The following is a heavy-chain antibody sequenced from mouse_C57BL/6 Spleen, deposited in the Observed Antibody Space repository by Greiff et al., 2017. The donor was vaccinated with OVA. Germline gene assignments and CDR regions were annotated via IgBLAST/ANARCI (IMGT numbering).Heavy chain of an antibody. CDR2: IYPGDGGT. Sequence: QVQLQQSGPELVKPGASVKISCKASGYAFSSSWMNWVKQRPGKGLEWIGRIYPGDGGTNYNGKFKGKATLTADKSSSTAYMQLSSLTSEDSAVYFCAPFSYYAMDYWGQGTSVTVSS. CDR1: GYAFSSSW. CDR3: APFSYYAMDY. J-gene: IGHJ4*01. V-gene: IGHV1-82*01.